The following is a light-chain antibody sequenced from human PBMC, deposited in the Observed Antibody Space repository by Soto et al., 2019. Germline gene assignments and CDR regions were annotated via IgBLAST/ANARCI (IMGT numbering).Light chain of an antibody. V-gene: IGLV1-36*01. CDR2: YDD. Sequence: QSVLTQPPSVSEAPRQRVTISCSGSSSNIGNNAVNWYQQLPGKAPKLLIYYDDLLPSGVSDRFSGSKSGTSASLAISGLQSEDEADYYCAVWDDNLSGVVFGGGTKLTVL. CDR3: AVWDDNLSGVV. J-gene: IGLJ2*01. CDR1: SSNIGNNA.